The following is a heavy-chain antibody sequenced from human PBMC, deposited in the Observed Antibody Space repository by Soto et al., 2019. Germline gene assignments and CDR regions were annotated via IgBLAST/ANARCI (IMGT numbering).Heavy chain of an antibody. V-gene: IGHV3-30-3*01. J-gene: IGHJ6*02. CDR2: ISYDGSNK. CDR1: GLTFSSYA. Sequence: GGSLRLSCAASGLTFSSYAMHWVRQAPGKGLEWVAVISYDGSNKYYADSVKGRFTISRDNSKNTLYLQMNSLRAEDTAVYYCAREPYYYDSSGYYHGSIYYYYGMDVWGQGPPITFS. D-gene: IGHD3-22*01. CDR3: AREPYYYDSSGYYHGSIYYYYGMDV.